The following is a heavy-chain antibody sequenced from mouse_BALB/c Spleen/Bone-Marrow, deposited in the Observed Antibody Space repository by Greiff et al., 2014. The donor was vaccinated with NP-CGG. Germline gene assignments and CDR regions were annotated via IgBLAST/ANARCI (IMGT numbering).Heavy chain of an antibody. CDR1: GYTFTTHW. CDR2: INPSTGYT. CDR3: VRSDY. Sequence: QVQLKQSGTELAKPGASVKMSCKASGYTFTTHWVHWGKKRPGRGLEWIGYINPSTGYTDYNQKFKDKATLTADKSSSTAYMQLISLTSEDSAVYYCVRSDYWGQGTTLTVSS. J-gene: IGHJ2*01. V-gene: IGHV1-7*01.